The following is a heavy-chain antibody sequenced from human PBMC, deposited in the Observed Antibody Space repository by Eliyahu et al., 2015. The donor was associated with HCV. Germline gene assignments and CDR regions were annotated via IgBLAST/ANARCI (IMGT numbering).Heavy chain of an antibody. Sequence: EVQLVQSGGGLVQPGGSLRLSCTASGLTFNDYWLTWIRQAPVKGLEFVTNIKQDGSVRNYLDSVKGRFTISRDNAKNSLYLEMNSLTVEDTAVYYCARDIGGGYFDDWGQGILVTVSS. V-gene: IGHV3-7*03. CDR3: ARDIGGGYFDD. CDR2: IKQDGSVR. J-gene: IGHJ4*02. CDR1: GLTFNDYW. D-gene: IGHD1-26*01.